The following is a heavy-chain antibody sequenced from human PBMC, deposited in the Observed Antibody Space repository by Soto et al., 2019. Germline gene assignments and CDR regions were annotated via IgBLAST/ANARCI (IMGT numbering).Heavy chain of an antibody. CDR1: GYPFTSSG. V-gene: IGHV1-18*01. CDR3: ARDCSGGSCYAEPYGP. J-gene: IGHJ5*02. CDR2: ISAYNVNT. Sequence: ASVKVSCKASGYPFTSSGISWVRQAPGQGLEWMGWISAYNVNTNYAQKLQGRVTMTTDTSTSTAYMELRSLRSHDTAAYYCARDCSGGSCYAEPYGPWGQGTLVTVAS. D-gene: IGHD2-15*01.